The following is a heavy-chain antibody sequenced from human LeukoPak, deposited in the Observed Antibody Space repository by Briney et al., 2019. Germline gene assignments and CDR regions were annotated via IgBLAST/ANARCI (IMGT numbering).Heavy chain of an antibody. Sequence: GGSLRLSCAASGFTFSDCYMSWIRQAPGKGLEWVSYISSSSYTNYADSVKGRFTISRDNAKNPLYLQMNSLRAEDTAVYYCARGGMTTVTIFDYWGQGTLVTVSS. J-gene: IGHJ4*02. V-gene: IGHV3-11*06. CDR1: GFTFSDCY. CDR2: ISSSSYT. CDR3: ARGGMTTVTIFDY. D-gene: IGHD4-17*01.